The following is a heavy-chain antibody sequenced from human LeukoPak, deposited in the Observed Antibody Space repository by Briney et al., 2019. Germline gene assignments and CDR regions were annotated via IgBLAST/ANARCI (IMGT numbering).Heavy chain of an antibody. CDR2: ISTSSKYI. Sequence: PGGSLRLSCAASGFRFTSYNMNWVRQAPRKGLEWVSSISTSSKYIYYADSVKGRFTISRDNAKTSLYLQMNSLTAEDTAVYYCARGTFARGFDYWGQGTLVTVSS. V-gene: IGHV3-21*01. CDR1: GFRFTSYN. J-gene: IGHJ4*02. CDR3: ARGTFARGFDY.